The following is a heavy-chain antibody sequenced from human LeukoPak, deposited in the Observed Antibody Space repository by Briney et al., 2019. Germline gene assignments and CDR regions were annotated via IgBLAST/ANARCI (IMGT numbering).Heavy chain of an antibody. V-gene: IGHV4-39*02. CDR3: ARVVPAAIFAFDI. Sequence: SETLSLTCTVSGGSISNIPYYWGWIRQPPGKGLEWIGSIYYSGSTYYNPSLKSRVTISVDASKNHFSLKLSSVTAADTAVYYCARVVPAAIFAFDIWGQGTMVTVSS. J-gene: IGHJ3*02. CDR2: IYYSGST. CDR1: GGSISNIPYY. D-gene: IGHD2-2*02.